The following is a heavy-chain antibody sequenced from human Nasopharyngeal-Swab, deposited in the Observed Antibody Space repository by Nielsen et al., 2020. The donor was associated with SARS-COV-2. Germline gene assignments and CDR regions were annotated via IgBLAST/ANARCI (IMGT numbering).Heavy chain of an antibody. J-gene: IGHJ6*02. Sequence: WVRQAPGQGRGWMGGIIPIFGTANYAQKFQGRVTITADESTSTAYMELSSLRSEDTAVYYCAREGVVAVAGSDYYGMDVWGQGTTVTV. D-gene: IGHD2-15*01. CDR2: IIPIFGTA. V-gene: IGHV1-69*01. CDR3: AREGVVAVAGSDYYGMDV.